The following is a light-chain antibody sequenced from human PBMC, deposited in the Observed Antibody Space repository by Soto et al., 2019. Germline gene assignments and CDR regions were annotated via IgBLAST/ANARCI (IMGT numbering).Light chain of an antibody. V-gene: IGLV2-14*01. CDR3: SSYTGSSTYV. CDR2: DVS. J-gene: IGLJ1*01. CDR1: SSDVGGYNY. Sequence: QSALTQPASVSGSPGQSITISCTGTSSDVGGYNYVSWYQQHPGKAPKLMIYDVSNRPSGVSNRFSGSKSGNTASLTISGIQDEDEADYYCSSYTGSSTYVFGTGTKLTVL.